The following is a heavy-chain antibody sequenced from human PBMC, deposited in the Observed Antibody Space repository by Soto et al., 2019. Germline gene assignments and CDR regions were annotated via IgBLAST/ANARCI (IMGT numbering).Heavy chain of an antibody. CDR2: MNPNSGNT. V-gene: IGHV1-8*01. D-gene: IGHD2-15*01. Sequence: GASVKVSCKDSGDMFTSYDINWVRQGTRQGLEWLGRMNPNSGNTGYAQNFQGRVSMTRDTSISTAYLELSSLTSDDTAVYYCATGIGGSYNPGMNWFDPWGQGTLVTVSS. J-gene: IGHJ5*02. CDR1: GDMFTSYD. CDR3: ATGIGGSYNPGMNWFDP.